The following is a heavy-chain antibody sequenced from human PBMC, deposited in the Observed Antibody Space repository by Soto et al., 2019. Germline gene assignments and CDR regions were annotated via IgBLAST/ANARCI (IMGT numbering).Heavy chain of an antibody. CDR2: ISSSGEST. V-gene: IGHV3-23*01. D-gene: IGHD6-25*01. CDR3: AKDKISRSVAAASRNWFDP. CDR1: GFAFSSYA. J-gene: IGHJ5*02. Sequence: GVSLRLSCAASGFAFSSYAMNWVRPAPGKGLEWVSSISSSGESTFYADSVKGRFTISRDNSNNTLFLQMNSLRADDTAVYFCAKDKISRSVAAASRNWFDPWGQGTRVTVSS.